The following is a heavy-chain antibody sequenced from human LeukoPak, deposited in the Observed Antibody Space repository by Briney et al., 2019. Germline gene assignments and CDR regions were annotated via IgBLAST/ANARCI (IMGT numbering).Heavy chain of an antibody. Sequence: GGTLRPSCAASGFTFSSYGMSWVRQAPGKGLEWVSAISSSGTSTYYADSVKGRFTVSRDNSKNTLYLQMNSLRAEDTAVYYCAKERGTAMVRSYYMDVWGKGTTVTVSS. D-gene: IGHD5-18*01. V-gene: IGHV3-23*01. CDR3: AKERGTAMVRSYYMDV. CDR1: GFTFSSYG. CDR2: ISSSGTST. J-gene: IGHJ6*03.